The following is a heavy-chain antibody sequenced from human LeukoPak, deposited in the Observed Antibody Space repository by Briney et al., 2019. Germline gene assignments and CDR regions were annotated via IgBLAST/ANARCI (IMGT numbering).Heavy chain of an antibody. CDR1: GFSFSTYD. J-gene: IGHJ6*03. CDR2: TTSTGRTT. V-gene: IGHV3-48*03. Sequence: GGSLRLSCAASGFSFSTYDMNWVRQAPGKGLEWVSYTTSTGRTTYYADSVKGRFTISRDNAKHSLYLQMNSLRVEDTAVYYCARLPDAYYDYYMDVWGKGTTVTVSS. CDR3: ARLPDAYYDYYMDV.